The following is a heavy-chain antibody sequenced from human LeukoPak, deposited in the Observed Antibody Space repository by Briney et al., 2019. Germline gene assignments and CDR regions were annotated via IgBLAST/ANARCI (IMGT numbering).Heavy chain of an antibody. CDR3: ARTRGGSYYPGSAFDI. J-gene: IGHJ3*02. CDR2: IYPGDSDT. V-gene: IGHV5-51*01. CDR1: GYSFTSYW. Sequence: KISCKGSGYSFTSYWIGWVRQMPGKGLEWMGIIYPGDSDTRYSPSFQGQVTISADKSISTAYLQWSSLKASDTAMYYCARTRGGSYYPGSAFDIWGQGTMVTVSS. D-gene: IGHD1-26*01.